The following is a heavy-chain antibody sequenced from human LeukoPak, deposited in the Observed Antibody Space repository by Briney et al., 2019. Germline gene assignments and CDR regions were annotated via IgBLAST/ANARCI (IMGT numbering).Heavy chain of an antibody. CDR3: ARETSTYGSGGGYFDY. CDR2: IYYSGST. Sequence: KPSETLSLTCTVSGGSISSSSYYWGWIRQPPGKGLEWIGSIYYSGSTYYNPSLKSRVTISVDTSKNQFSLKLSSVTAADTAVYYCARETSTYGSGGGYFDYWGQGTLVTVSS. D-gene: IGHD3-10*01. J-gene: IGHJ4*02. CDR1: GGSISSSSYY. V-gene: IGHV4-39*02.